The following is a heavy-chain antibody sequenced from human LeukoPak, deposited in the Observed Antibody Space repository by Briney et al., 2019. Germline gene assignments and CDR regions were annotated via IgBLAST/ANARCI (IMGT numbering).Heavy chain of an antibody. D-gene: IGHD2-2*01. CDR1: GGSFSGYY. CDR2: INHSGST. V-gene: IGHV4-34*01. CDR3: ARGNIVVVPAAETNWFDP. Sequence: SETLSLTCAVYGGSFSGYYWSWIRQPPGKGLEWIGEINHSGSTNYNPSLKSRVTISVDTSKNQFSLKLSSVTAADTAVYYCARGNIVVVPAAETNWFDPWGQEPWSPSPQ. J-gene: IGHJ5*02.